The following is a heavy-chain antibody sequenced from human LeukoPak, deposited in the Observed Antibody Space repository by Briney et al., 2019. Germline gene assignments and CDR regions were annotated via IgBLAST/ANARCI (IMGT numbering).Heavy chain of an antibody. V-gene: IGHV3-30-3*01. CDR2: ISYDGSNK. D-gene: IGHD1-7*01. CDR1: GFTFSSYW. Sequence: GGSLRLSCAASGFTFSSYWMSWVRQAPGKGLEWVAVISYDGSNKYYADSVKGRFTISRDNSKNTLYLQMNSLRAEDTAVYYCARDHNWNYAGIDYWGQGTLVTVSS. J-gene: IGHJ4*02. CDR3: ARDHNWNYAGIDY.